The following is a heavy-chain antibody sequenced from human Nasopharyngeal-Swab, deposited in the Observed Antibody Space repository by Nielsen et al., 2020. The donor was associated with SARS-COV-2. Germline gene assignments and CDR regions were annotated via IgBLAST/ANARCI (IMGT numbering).Heavy chain of an antibody. V-gene: IGHV3-21*01. CDR1: GFTFSNYN. CDR2: ISSSSTYM. J-gene: IGHJ6*02. CDR3: ARDGLDYDFWSAYFMDV. D-gene: IGHD3-3*01. Sequence: GGSLRLSCAASGFTFSNYNMNWVRQAPGKGLEWVSSISSSSTYMYYADSVKGRLTISRDNTKNSLSLQMNSLRAEDTAVYYCARDGLDYDFWSAYFMDVWGQGTTVTVSS.